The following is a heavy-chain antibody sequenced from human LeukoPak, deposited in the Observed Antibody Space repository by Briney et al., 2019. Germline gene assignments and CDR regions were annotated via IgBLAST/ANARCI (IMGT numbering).Heavy chain of an antibody. J-gene: IGHJ6*02. V-gene: IGHV1-24*01. CDR1: GYTLTELA. CDR2: FDPEDGET. CDR3: AKSLGVAGYYYGMDV. D-gene: IGHD6-19*01. Sequence: GASVKVSCKVSGYTLTELAMHWVRQAPGKGLEWMGGFDPEDGETIYAQKFQGRVTMTDDTSTDTAYMELSSLRSEDTAVYYCAKSLGVAGYYYGMDVWGQGTTVTVSS.